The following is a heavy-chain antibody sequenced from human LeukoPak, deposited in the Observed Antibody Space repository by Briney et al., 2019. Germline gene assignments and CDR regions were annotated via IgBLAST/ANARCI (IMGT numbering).Heavy chain of an antibody. J-gene: IGHJ4*02. CDR1: GGSFSGYY. Sequence: PSETLSLTCAVYGGSFSGYYWSWIRQPPGKGLEWIGEINHSGSTNYNPSLKSRVTISVDTSKNQFSLKLSSVTAADTAMYYCARGPIAVAGIAALNYWGQGTLVTVSS. D-gene: IGHD6-19*01. CDR3: ARGPIAVAGIAALNY. CDR2: INHSGST. V-gene: IGHV4-34*01.